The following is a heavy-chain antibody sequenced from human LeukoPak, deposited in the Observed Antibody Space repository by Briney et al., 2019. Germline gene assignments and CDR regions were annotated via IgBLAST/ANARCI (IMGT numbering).Heavy chain of an antibody. CDR3: ARGAAAGYLDFDY. Sequence: SGTLSLTCAVYGGSFSGYYWSWIRQPPGKGLEWIGEINHSGSTNYNPSLKSRVTISVDTSKNQFSLKLSSVTAADTAVYYCARGAAAGYLDFDYWGQGTLVTVSS. D-gene: IGHD6-13*01. CDR2: INHSGST. CDR1: GGSFSGYY. J-gene: IGHJ4*02. V-gene: IGHV4-34*01.